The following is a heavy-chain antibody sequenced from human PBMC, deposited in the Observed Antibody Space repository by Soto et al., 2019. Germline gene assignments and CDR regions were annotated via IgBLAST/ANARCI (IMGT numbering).Heavy chain of an antibody. J-gene: IGHJ4*02. D-gene: IGHD3-10*01. CDR3: ARATGADKEDY. Sequence: PGGSLRLSCAASGCTFSSYWMSWVRQAPGKGLEWVANIKEDGSERYYVDSVKGRFTISRDNAKNSLYLQMNSLRAEDTAVYYCARATGADKEDYWGQGTLVTVSS. CDR1: GCTFSSYW. CDR2: IKEDGSER. V-gene: IGHV3-7*04.